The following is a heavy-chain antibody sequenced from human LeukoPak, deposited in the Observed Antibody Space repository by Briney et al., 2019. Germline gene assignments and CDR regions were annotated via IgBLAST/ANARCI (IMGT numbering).Heavy chain of an antibody. D-gene: IGHD3-10*01. CDR1: GFTFSSYS. CDR3: AKDSEYYYGSGSLDY. J-gene: IGHJ4*02. V-gene: IGHV3-21*04. CDR2: ISSSSSYI. Sequence: GGSLRLSCAASGFTFSSYSMNWVRQAPGKGLEWVSSISSSSSYIYYADSVKGRFTISRDNAKNSLYLQMNSLRAEDTAVYYCAKDSEYYYGSGSLDYWGQGTLVTVSS.